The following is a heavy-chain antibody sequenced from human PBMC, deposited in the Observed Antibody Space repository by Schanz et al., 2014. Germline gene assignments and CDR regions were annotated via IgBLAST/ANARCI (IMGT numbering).Heavy chain of an antibody. Sequence: EVQLVESGGGVVHPGGSLRLSCAASGFTFSSYWMHWVRQAPGKGLVWVSAISASGGSTYYADSVKGRFTISRDNSKNTLHLQMNSLRVEDTAVYYCAKDDTQVNGMDVWGQGTTVTVSS. CDR1: GFTFSSYW. CDR2: ISASGGST. V-gene: IGHV3-23*04. J-gene: IGHJ6*02. CDR3: AKDDTQVNGMDV.